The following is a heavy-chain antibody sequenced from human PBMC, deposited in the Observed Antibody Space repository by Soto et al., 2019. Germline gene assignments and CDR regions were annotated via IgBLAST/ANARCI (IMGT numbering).Heavy chain of an antibody. Sequence: SETLSLTCVVYGGSFSGYYWCWIRQSPGKGLEWIGGINHRGSTNYNPSLESRVTISVDMSKNQFSLKLPSVTAADTAMYYCARDGFCTSTTCRVGNWFDPWGQGTLVTVSS. CDR2: INHRGST. D-gene: IGHD2-2*01. CDR1: GGSFSGYY. J-gene: IGHJ5*02. V-gene: IGHV4-34*01. CDR3: ARDGFCTSTTCRVGNWFDP.